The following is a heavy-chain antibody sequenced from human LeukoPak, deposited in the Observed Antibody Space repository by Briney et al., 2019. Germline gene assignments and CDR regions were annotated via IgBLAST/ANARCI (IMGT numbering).Heavy chain of an antibody. V-gene: IGHV3-9*01. CDR2: ISWNSGSI. CDR3: ARLATDGFDY. CDR1: GFTFDDYA. J-gene: IGHJ4*02. Sequence: GGSLRLSCAASGFTFDDYAMHWVRQAPGKGLEWVSGISWNSGSIGYADSVKGRFTISRDNAKNSLYLQMNSLRAEDTAVYYCARLATDGFDYWGQGTLVTVSS. D-gene: IGHD6-19*01.